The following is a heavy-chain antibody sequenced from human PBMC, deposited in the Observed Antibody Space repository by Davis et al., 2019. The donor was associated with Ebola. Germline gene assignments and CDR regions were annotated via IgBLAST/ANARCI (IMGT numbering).Heavy chain of an antibody. CDR2: IYPGDSDT. J-gene: IGHJ6*04. V-gene: IGHV5-51*01. Sequence: GESLKISCKGSGYSFTSYWIGWVRQLPGKGLEWMGIIYPGDSDTRYSPSFQGQVTISADKSISTAYLQWSSLKASDTAMYYCARGNYGGNSYYYYGMDVWGKGTTVTVSS. CDR3: ARGNYGGNSYYYYGMDV. D-gene: IGHD4-23*01. CDR1: GYSFTSYW.